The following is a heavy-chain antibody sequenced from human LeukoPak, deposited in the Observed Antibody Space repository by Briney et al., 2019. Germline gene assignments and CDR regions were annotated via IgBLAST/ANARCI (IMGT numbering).Heavy chain of an antibody. V-gene: IGHV1-18*01. CDR1: GYTFTSYG. CDR2: ISAYNRNT. CDR3: AIDGAPAVVVPAAPGDY. Sequence: ASVKVSCKASGYTFTSYGISWVRQAPGQGLEWMGWISAYNRNTNYAQKLQGRVTMTTDTSTSTAYMELRSLRSDDTAVYYCAIDGAPAVVVPAAPGDYWGQGTLVTVSS. D-gene: IGHD2-2*01. J-gene: IGHJ4*02.